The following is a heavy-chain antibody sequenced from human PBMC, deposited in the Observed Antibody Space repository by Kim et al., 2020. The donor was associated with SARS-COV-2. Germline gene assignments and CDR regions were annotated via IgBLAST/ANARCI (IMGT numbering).Heavy chain of an antibody. V-gene: IGHV4-59*13. CDR1: GGSISSYY. CDR3: ARATAATEARV. D-gene: IGHD2-15*01. J-gene: IGHJ4*02. Sequence: SETLSLTCTVSGGSISSYYWSWIRQPPGKGLEWIGYIHYSGSTNYNPSLKSRVTISVDTSKNQFSLRLSSVTAADTAVYYCARATAATEARVWGQGTLVT. CDR2: IHYSGST.